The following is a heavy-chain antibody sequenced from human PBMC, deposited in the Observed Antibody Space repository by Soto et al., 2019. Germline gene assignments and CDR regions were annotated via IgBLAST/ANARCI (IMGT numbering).Heavy chain of an antibody. CDR3: ARDLKYRGVITYYSYYGMDV. V-gene: IGHV1-46*01. Sequence: QVLLVQSGAEMKKPGASVKISCQASGYMLTSHYIHWVRQAPGQGPEWMGIINPSGGQTSYAQNFQGRVTMTGDTSTNTAYMELSSLGSEDTAVYYCARDLKYRGVITYYSYYGMDVWGQGTTVTVSS. CDR1: GYMLTSHY. J-gene: IGHJ6*02. D-gene: IGHD3-10*01. CDR2: INPSGGQT.